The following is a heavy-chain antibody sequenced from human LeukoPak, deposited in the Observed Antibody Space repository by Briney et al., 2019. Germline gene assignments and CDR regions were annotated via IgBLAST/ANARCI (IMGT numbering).Heavy chain of an antibody. CDR2: ISGSGGST. Sequence: SCKASGGTFSSYAMSWVRQAPGKGLEWVSAISGSGGSTYYADSVKGRFTISRDNSKNTLYLQMNSLRAEDTAVYYCAKERLRFLEWLSATSSYYFDYWGQGTLVTVSS. D-gene: IGHD3-3*01. CDR1: GGTFSSYA. CDR3: AKERLRFLEWLSATSSYYFDY. J-gene: IGHJ4*02. V-gene: IGHV3-23*01.